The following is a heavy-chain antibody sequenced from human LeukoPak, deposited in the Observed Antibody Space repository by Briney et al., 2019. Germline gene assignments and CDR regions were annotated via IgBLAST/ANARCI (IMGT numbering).Heavy chain of an antibody. Sequence: GGSLRLSCAASGFSFNNAWMNWVRQAPGKGLEWVGRIKTKTEGETTEYAAPVKGRFTISRDDSKNTMHLQMNSLRAEDTAVYYCARDLAYWGQGTLVTVSS. V-gene: IGHV3-15*07. CDR2: IKTKTEGETT. CDR1: GFSFNNAW. J-gene: IGHJ4*02. CDR3: ARDLAY.